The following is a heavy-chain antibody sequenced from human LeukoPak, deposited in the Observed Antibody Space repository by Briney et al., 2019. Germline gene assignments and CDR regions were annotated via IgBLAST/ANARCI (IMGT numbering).Heavy chain of an antibody. CDR2: ISSSSSYI. CDR1: GFTFSSYS. V-gene: IGHV3-21*01. CDR3: ARDTRGYSYGYFDY. J-gene: IGHJ4*02. Sequence: GGSLRLSCAASGFTFSSYSMNWVRQAPGKGLEWVSSISSSSSYIYYADSVKGRFTISRDNAKNSLYLQMNSLRAEDTAVYYCARDTRGYSYGYFDYWGQGTLVTVSS. D-gene: IGHD5-18*01.